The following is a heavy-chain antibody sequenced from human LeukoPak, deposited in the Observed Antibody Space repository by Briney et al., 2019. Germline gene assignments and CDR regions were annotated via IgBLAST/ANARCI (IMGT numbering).Heavy chain of an antibody. J-gene: IGHJ4*02. CDR1: GGSISSGGYY. Sequence: SETLSLTCTVSGGSISSGGYYWSWIRQHPGKGLEWIGYIYYSGSTYYNPSLKSRVTISVDTSKNQFSMKLSSVTAADTAVYYCAGYGWAAGRPKWFDYWGQGTLVTVSS. D-gene: IGHD6-13*01. CDR3: AGYGWAAGRPKWFDY. V-gene: IGHV4-31*03. CDR2: IYYSGST.